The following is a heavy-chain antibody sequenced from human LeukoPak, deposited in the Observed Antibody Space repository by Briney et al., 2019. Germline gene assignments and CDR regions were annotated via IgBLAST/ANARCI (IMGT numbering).Heavy chain of an antibody. J-gene: IGHJ4*02. D-gene: IGHD3-22*01. CDR1: GFTFSSYS. V-gene: IGHV3-21*01. CDR3: ARGLDYYDSSGLLLEYYFDY. CDR2: ISSSSSYI. Sequence: GGSLRLSCAASGFTFSSYSMNWVRQAPGKGLEWVSSISSSSSYIYYAGSVKGRFTISRDNAKNSLYLQMNSLRAEDTAVYYCARGLDYYDSSGLLLEYYFDYWGQGTLVTVSS.